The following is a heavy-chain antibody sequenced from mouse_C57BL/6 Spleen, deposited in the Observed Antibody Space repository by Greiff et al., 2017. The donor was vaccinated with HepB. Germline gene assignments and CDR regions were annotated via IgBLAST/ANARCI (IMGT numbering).Heavy chain of an antibody. Sequence: VQLQQSGAELVRPGASVKLSCTASGFNIKDDYMHWVKQRPEQGLEWIGWIDPANGDTEYASKFQGKATITADTSSNTAYLQLSSLTSEDTAVYYCTTRTPAYYSNYPLAYWGQGTLVTVSA. J-gene: IGHJ3*01. V-gene: IGHV14-4*01. CDR2: IDPANGDT. D-gene: IGHD2-5*01. CDR1: GFNIKDDY. CDR3: TTRTPAYYSNYPLAY.